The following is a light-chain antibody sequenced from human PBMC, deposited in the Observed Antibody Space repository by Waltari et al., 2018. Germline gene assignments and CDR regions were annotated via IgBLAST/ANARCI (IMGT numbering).Light chain of an antibody. CDR3: QQRRNWPPLT. Sequence: ETVLTQSPATLSLSPGERATLSCRASEDVSIYLAWYQQKPGQAPRLLIYDASNRATGIPARFSGSGSWTDFTLTISSLEPEDFALYYCQQRRNWPPLTFGGGTKVE. V-gene: IGKV3-11*01. CDR1: EDVSIY. CDR2: DAS. J-gene: IGKJ4*01.